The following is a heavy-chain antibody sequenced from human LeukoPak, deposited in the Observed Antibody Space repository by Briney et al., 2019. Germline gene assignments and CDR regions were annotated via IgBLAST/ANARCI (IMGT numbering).Heavy chain of an antibody. CDR2: IIPIFGTA. J-gene: IGHJ5*02. V-gene: IGHV1-69*05. CDR1: GGTFSSYA. D-gene: IGHD3-3*01. Sequence: ASVKVSCKASGGTFSSYAISWVRQAPGQGLEWMGGIIPIFGTANYAQKFQGRVTITTDESTSTAYMELSGLRSEDTAVYYCARSLTPYYDFWSGYFDDFRWFDPWGQGTLVTVSS. CDR3: ARSLTPYYDFWSGYFDDFRWFDP.